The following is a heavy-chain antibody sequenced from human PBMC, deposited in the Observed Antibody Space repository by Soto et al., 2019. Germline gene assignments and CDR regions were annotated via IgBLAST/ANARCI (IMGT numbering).Heavy chain of an antibody. Sequence: QVQLVQSGAEVKKPGASVKVSCKASGYTFTSYGISWVRQDPGQGLEWMGWISAYNGNTNYAQKLQGRVTMTTDTSTSTAYMELRSLRPDDTAVYYCARVMYCSSTSCRLSWFDPWGQGTLVTVSS. D-gene: IGHD2-2*01. J-gene: IGHJ5*02. CDR3: ARVMYCSSTSCRLSWFDP. V-gene: IGHV1-18*01. CDR1: GYTFTSYG. CDR2: ISAYNGNT.